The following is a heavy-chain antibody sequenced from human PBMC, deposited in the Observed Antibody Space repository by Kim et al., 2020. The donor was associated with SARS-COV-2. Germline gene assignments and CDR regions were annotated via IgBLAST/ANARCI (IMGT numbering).Heavy chain of an antibody. Sequence: GGSLRLSCAASGFTFSSYWMSWVRQAPGKGLEWVANIKQDGSEKYYVDSVKGRFTISRDNAKNSLYLQMNSLRAEDTAVYYCARDYGDYGYYYYGMDVWGQGTTVTVSS. V-gene: IGHV3-7*01. J-gene: IGHJ6*02. CDR2: IKQDGSEK. CDR3: ARDYGDYGYYYYGMDV. D-gene: IGHD4-17*01. CDR1: GFTFSSYW.